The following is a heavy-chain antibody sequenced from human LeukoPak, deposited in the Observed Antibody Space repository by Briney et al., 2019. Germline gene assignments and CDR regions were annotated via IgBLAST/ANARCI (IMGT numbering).Heavy chain of an antibody. CDR2: IYYSGTT. V-gene: IGHV4-59*12. CDR3: ARVPYSGSYIDY. D-gene: IGHD1-26*01. Sequence: KTSETLSLTCTVSGGSISSYYWSWIRQPPGKGLEWIGYIYYSGTTNYNPSLKSRVTISVDTSKNQFSLKLSSVTAADTAVYYCARVPYSGSYIDYWGQGTLVTVSS. CDR1: GGSISSYY. J-gene: IGHJ4*02.